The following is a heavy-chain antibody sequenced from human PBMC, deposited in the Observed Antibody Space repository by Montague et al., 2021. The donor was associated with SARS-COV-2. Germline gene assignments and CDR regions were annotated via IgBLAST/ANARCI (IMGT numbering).Heavy chain of an antibody. CDR2: INHSGTA. J-gene: IGHJ3*01. Sequence: SETLSLTCAVYGGSFSVYYWSCLRQSPRSGREWIAEINHSGTANYNTSLKSRVSISVDTSKNQFTLKLTAVSAADTAMYYCAKERAVVRAARTLVAFDLWGQGTMVTVSS. D-gene: IGHD6-19*01. CDR3: AKERAVVRAARTLVAFDL. CDR1: GGSFSVYY. V-gene: IGHV4-34*01.